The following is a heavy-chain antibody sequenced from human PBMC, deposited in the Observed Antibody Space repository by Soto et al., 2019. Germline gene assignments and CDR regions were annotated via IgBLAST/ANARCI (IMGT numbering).Heavy chain of an antibody. D-gene: IGHD3-9*01. CDR1: GFTFSSYG. CDR2: ISYDGSNK. J-gene: IGHJ6*02. V-gene: IGHV3-30*18. Sequence: GGSLRLSCAAPGFTFSSYGMHWVRQAPGKGLEWVAVISYDGSNKYYADSVKGRFTISRDNSKNTLYLKMSSLRAEDTAVYYCAKDFDVGAPIYYYYYGMDVWGQGTTVTVPS. CDR3: AKDFDVGAPIYYYYYGMDV.